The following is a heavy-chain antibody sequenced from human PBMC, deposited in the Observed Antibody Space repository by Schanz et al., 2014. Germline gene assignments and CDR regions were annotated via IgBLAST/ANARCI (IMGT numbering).Heavy chain of an antibody. CDR3: AKDCPSDYGDHCFDF. CDR1: GFTFSSYG. CDR2: VCYDGSKK. V-gene: IGHV3-33*06. J-gene: IGHJ4*02. D-gene: IGHD4-17*01. Sequence: VQLVESGGGLAQPGGSLRLSCAASGFTFSSYGMHWVRQVPGKGLEWVAVVCYDGSKKYYADSVKGRFTTSRDNSKNTLYLQMNSLRAEDTAVYYCAKDCPSDYGDHCFDFWGQGTLVTVSS.